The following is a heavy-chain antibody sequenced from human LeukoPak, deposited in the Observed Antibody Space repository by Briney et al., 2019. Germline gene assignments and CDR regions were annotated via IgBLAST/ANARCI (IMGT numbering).Heavy chain of an antibody. CDR1: GYTFTSYG. Sequence: GASVKVSCKASGYTFTSYGISWVRQAPGQGLEWMGWISVYNGNTNYAQKLQGRVTMTTDTSTSTAYMELRSLRSDDTAVYYCARGIKRSRARWENLGFDPWGQGTLVTVSS. V-gene: IGHV1-18*01. D-gene: IGHD1-14*01. CDR3: ARGIKRSRARWENLGFDP. J-gene: IGHJ5*02. CDR2: ISVYNGNT.